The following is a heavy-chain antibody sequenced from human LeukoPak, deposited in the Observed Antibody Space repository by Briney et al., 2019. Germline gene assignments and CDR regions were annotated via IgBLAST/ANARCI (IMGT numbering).Heavy chain of an antibody. V-gene: IGHV3-48*02. CDR2: ISPSSGDI. Sequence: GGSLRLSCAASGFTFNIYSMNWVRQAPGKGLEWVSYISPSSGDIYYADSEKGRFTISRDNGKNSLYLQVNSLRDEDTAVYYCARAAYASSPDYWGQGALVTVSS. D-gene: IGHD6-13*01. CDR3: ARAAYASSPDY. J-gene: IGHJ4*02. CDR1: GFTFNIYS.